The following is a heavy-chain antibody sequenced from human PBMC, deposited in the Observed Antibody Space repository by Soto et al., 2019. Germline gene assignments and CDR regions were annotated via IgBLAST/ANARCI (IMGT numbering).Heavy chain of an antibody. D-gene: IGHD6-13*01. J-gene: IGHJ4*02. CDR1: GFTFSSYA. CDR3: AKRNLWSIAAAGDY. Sequence: EVQLLESGGGLVQPGGSLRLSCAASGFTFSSYAMSWVRQAPGKGLEWVSAISGSGGSTYYADSVKGRFTISRDNSKNTLYLQMNSLRAEETAVYYCAKRNLWSIAAAGDYWGQGTLVTVSS. CDR2: ISGSGGST. V-gene: IGHV3-23*01.